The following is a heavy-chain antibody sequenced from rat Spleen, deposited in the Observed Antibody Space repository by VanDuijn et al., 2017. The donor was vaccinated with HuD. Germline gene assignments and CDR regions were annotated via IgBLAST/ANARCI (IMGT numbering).Heavy chain of an antibody. CDR3: TRARVPGYNYWYFDF. CDR2: ITNTGGST. Sequence: EVQLVESGGGLVQPGRSLKLSCVASGFTFNNYWMTWIRQAPGKGLEWVASITNTGGSTYYPDSVKGRFTISRDNAKSTLYLQMNSLRSEDTATYYCTRARVPGYNYWYFDFWGPGTMVTVSS. J-gene: IGHJ1*01. D-gene: IGHD1-4*01. V-gene: IGHV5-31*01. CDR1: GFTFNNYW.